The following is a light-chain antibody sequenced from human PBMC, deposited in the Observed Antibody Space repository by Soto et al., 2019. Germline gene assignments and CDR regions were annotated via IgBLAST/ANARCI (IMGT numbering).Light chain of an antibody. V-gene: IGLV1-44*01. J-gene: IGLJ1*01. Sequence: SVLTQPPSASGTPGQSVSISCSGGTSNIGSRPVNWYQHLPGAAPKLLIYTNNQRPSGVPDRFSGSKSGTSASLAISGLQPEDEADYFCAAWDDSLNGHYVFGTGTKLTVL. CDR2: TNN. CDR1: TSNIGSRP. CDR3: AAWDDSLNGHYV.